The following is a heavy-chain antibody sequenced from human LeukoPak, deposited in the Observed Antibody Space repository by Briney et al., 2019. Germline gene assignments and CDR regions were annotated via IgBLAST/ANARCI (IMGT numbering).Heavy chain of an antibody. CDR1: GGSIISYY. Sequence: ETLSLTCTVSGGSIISYYWSWIRQPAGRGLEWIGRIYSSGSTNYNPSLKSRVTMSVDTSKSQFALKLSSVTAADTAVYYCARGPLGELVLGYDYWGQGTLVTVSS. CDR2: IYSSGST. D-gene: IGHD3-16*01. J-gene: IGHJ4*02. CDR3: ARGPLGELVLGYDY. V-gene: IGHV4-4*07.